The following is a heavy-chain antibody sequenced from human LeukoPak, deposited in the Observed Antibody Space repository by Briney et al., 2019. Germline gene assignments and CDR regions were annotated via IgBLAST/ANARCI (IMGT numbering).Heavy chain of an antibody. CDR1: GFTFSSHS. CDR2: ISSSSSYI. Sequence: GGSLRLSCAASGFTFSSHSMNWVRQAPGKGLEWVSSISSSSSYIYYADSVKGRFTISRDNAKNSLYLQMNSLRAEDTAVYYCARALYCSSTSCLNDYWGQGTLVTVSS. J-gene: IGHJ4*02. V-gene: IGHV3-21*01. D-gene: IGHD2-2*01. CDR3: ARALYCSSTSCLNDY.